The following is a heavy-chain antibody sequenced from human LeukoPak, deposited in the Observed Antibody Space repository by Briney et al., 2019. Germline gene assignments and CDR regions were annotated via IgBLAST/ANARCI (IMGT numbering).Heavy chain of an antibody. D-gene: IGHD6-13*01. CDR3: ASSSWSSEYFHY. CDR2: LVYDGFYK. V-gene: IGHV3-30*03. Sequence: QSGGSLRLSCAASGFTFSNYGMHWVRQAPGKGLEWVALLVYDGFYKYYADSVKGRFTVSRDNSKNTLYLQLNSLRAEDTAVYFCASSSWSSEYFHYWGQGTLVTVSS. CDR1: GFTFSNYG. J-gene: IGHJ1*01.